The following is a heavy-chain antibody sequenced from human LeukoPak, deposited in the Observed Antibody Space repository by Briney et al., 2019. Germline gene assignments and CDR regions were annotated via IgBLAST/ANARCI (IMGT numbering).Heavy chain of an antibody. CDR1: GFTFSSYT. J-gene: IGHJ4*02. CDR2: ISSGGGTI. Sequence: GGSLRLSCAASGFTFSSYTMLWVRQAPGRGLEWLSYISSGGGTIYYADSVKGRLNISRDNAKNSLYLQMNSLRDEDTAVYYCARGDYDVLTGYHDALDYWGQGTLVTVSS. D-gene: IGHD3-9*01. CDR3: ARGDYDVLTGYHDALDY. V-gene: IGHV3-48*02.